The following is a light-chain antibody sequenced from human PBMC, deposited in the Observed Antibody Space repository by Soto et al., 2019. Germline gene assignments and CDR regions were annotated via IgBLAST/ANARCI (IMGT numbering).Light chain of an antibody. CDR2: GAS. J-gene: IGKJ5*01. CDR1: QSVSNNY. Sequence: EIVLTQSPGTLSLSPGERASLSCRASQSVSNNYLAWYQQKPGQAPRLLIYGASNRATGIPDRFSGSGSGTDFTLTISRLEPEDFALYFCQQYGNPRITFGQGTRLEI. V-gene: IGKV3-20*01. CDR3: QQYGNPRIT.